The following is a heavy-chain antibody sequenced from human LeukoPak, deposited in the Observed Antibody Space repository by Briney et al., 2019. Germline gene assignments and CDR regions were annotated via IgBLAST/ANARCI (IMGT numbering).Heavy chain of an antibody. D-gene: IGHD6-25*01. J-gene: IGHJ4*02. CDR1: GGSISSYY. Sequence: PSETLSLTCTVSGGSISSYYWSWIRQPPGKGLEWIGYIYTSGSTNYNPSLKSRVTISVDTSKNQFSLKLSSVTAADTAVYYCARPSWGAAPFDYWGQGTLVTVSS. CDR3: ARPSWGAAPFDY. CDR2: IYTSGST. V-gene: IGHV4-4*09.